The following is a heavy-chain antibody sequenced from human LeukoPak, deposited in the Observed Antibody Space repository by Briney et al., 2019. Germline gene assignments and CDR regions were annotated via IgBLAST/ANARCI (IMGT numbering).Heavy chain of an antibody. J-gene: IGHJ4*02. D-gene: IGHD6-13*01. CDR1: GYSFTSYY. CDR3: AREGIAAAIDY. CDR2: INPSGGST. Sequence: HWASVKVSCKASGYSFTSYYMHWVRQAPGQGLEWMGIINPSGGSTSYAQKFQGRVTMTRDTSTSTVYMELSSLRSEDTAVYYCAREGIAAAIDYWGQGTLVTVSS. V-gene: IGHV1-46*01.